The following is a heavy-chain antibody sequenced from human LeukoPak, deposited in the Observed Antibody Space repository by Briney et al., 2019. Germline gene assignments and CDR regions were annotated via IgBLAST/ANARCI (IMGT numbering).Heavy chain of an antibody. D-gene: IGHD2-15*01. CDR3: AAGYCSGGSCYPYYYYGMDV. V-gene: IGHV1-58*02. J-gene: IGHJ6*02. CDR1: GGTFSSYA. CDR2: IVVGSGNT. Sequence: SVKVSCKASGGTFSSYAISWVRQARGQRLEWIGWIVVGSGNTNYAQKLQERVTITRDMSTSTAYMELSSLRSEDTAVYYCAAGYCSGGSCYPYYYYGMDVWGQGTTVTVSS.